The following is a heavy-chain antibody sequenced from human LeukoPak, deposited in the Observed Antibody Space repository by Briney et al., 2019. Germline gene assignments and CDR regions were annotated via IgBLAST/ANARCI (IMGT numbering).Heavy chain of an antibody. D-gene: IGHD2-8*01. V-gene: IGHV3-23*01. CDR3: ARVYLERLTAGYFNH. CDR1: GFTFSSYA. J-gene: IGHJ4*02. CDR2: ISGSGSST. Sequence: GGSLRLSCAASGFTFSSYAMSWVRQAPGKGLEWVSSISGSGSSTHYADFVKGRFTISRDNSKNTLYLQVNSLRDEDSAAYYCARVYLERLTAGYFNHWGQGTWVTVSP.